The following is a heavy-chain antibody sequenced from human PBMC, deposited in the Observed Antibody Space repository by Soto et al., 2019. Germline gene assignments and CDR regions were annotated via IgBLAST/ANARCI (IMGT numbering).Heavy chain of an antibody. Sequence: EVQLLESGGGLVQPGGSLRLSCAVSGFRYSTYGVTWVRQAPGKGLEWVSSVSGGSGTTHYKDSVRGRFTVTGDNSKNTVYLEMNSLRLEDTAVYYFTRWNCYADYWGQGTLVTVSS. D-gene: IGHD1-7*01. V-gene: IGHV3-23*01. CDR1: GFRYSTYG. J-gene: IGHJ4*02. CDR3: TRWNCYADY. CDR2: VSGGSGTT.